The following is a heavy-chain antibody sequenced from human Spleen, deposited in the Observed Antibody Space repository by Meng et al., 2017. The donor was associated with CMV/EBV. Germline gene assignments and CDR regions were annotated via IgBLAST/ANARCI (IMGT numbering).Heavy chain of an antibody. Sequence: VSLQELRPDVVTPSQTLSLTCTVSGVSISSGNYYWSWTRQPPGKGLEWIGYIYYSGSTYYNPSLKSRLTISVDTSKNQFSLELSSVTAADTAVYYCARVFGRDYPDSWGRGTLVTVSS. CDR1: GVSISSGNYY. V-gene: IGHV4-30-4*08. D-gene: IGHD3-16*01. J-gene: IGHJ4*02. CDR2: IYYSGST. CDR3: ARVFGRDYPDS.